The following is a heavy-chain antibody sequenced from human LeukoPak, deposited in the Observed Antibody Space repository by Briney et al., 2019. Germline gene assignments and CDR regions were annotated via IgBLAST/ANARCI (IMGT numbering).Heavy chain of an antibody. V-gene: IGHV1-2*02. CDR1: GYTFTGYY. CDR3: ARGWGSSSWYRAGY. CDR2: INPSSGGT. J-gene: IGHJ4*02. Sequence: GASVKVSCKASGYTFTGYYMHWVRQAPGQGLEWMGWINPSSGGTNYARKFQGRVTMTRDTSISTAYMELSRLRSDDTAVYYCARGWGSSSWYRAGYWGQGTLVTVSS. D-gene: IGHD6-13*01.